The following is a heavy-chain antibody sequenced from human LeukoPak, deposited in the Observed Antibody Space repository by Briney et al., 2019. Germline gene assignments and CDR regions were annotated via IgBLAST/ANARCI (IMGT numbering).Heavy chain of an antibody. Sequence: ASVKVSCKVSGYTLTELSMHWERQAPGKGLEWMGGFDPEDGETIYAQKFQGRVTMTEDTSTDTAYMELSSLRSEDTAVYYCATYNWNRRYFDYWGQGTLVTVSS. D-gene: IGHD1-1*01. CDR2: FDPEDGET. CDR3: ATYNWNRRYFDY. V-gene: IGHV1-24*01. CDR1: GYTLTELS. J-gene: IGHJ4*02.